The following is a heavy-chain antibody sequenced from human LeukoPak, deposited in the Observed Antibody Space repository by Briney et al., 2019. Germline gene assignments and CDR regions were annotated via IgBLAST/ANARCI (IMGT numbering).Heavy chain of an antibody. Sequence: GGSLRLSCAASGFTFSTYSMNWVRQAPGKGLEWVSYISSGSSTIYYADSVKGRFTISRDNSKNTLYLQMNSLRAEDTAVYYCAKGGYCSGGSCYYAYYFDYWGQGTLVTVSS. CDR2: ISSGSSTI. J-gene: IGHJ4*02. D-gene: IGHD2-15*01. CDR1: GFTFSTYS. CDR3: AKGGYCSGGSCYYAYYFDY. V-gene: IGHV3-48*01.